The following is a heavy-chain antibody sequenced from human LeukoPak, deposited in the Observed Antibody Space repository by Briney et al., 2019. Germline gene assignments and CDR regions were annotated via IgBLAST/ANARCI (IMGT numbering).Heavy chain of an antibody. V-gene: IGHV1-24*01. Sequence: ASVKVSCKVSGYNLTELSMHWVRQAPGRGLEWMAGFDPEDGETIYAPGFQGRVTVTEYTSTDTAYMELSGLRSMDTAMYYCATWRDVSYSYYMDVWGKGTTVTVSS. CDR3: ATWRDVSYSYYMDV. CDR2: FDPEDGET. D-gene: IGHD3-16*01. CDR1: GYNLTELS. J-gene: IGHJ6*03.